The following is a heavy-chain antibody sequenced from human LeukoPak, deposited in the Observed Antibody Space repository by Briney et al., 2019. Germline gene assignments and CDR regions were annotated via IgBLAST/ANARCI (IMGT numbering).Heavy chain of an antibody. J-gene: IGHJ4*02. CDR1: GFTFSSYA. V-gene: IGHV3-30-3*01. CDR3: TTEGLGDSSGYYPNDY. D-gene: IGHD3-22*01. CDR2: ISYDGSNK. Sequence: PGGSLRLSCAASGFTFSSYAMHWVRQAPGKGLEWVAVISYDGSNKYYADSVKGRFTISRDNSKNTLYLQMNSLKTEDTAVYYCTTEGLGDSSGYYPNDYWGQGTLVTVSS.